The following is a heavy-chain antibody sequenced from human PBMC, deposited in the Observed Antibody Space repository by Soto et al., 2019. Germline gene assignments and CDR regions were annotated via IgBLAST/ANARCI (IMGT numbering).Heavy chain of an antibody. J-gene: IGHJ4*02. Sequence: SETLSLTCTVSGGSISSYYWSWIRQPPGKGLEWIGYIYYSGSTNYNPSLKSRVTISVDTSKNQFSLKLSSVTAADTAVYYCARENGSGSGWRGYFDYWGQGTLVTVSS. CDR3: ARENGSGSGWRGYFDY. D-gene: IGHD6-19*01. V-gene: IGHV4-59*01. CDR1: GGSISSYY. CDR2: IYYSGST.